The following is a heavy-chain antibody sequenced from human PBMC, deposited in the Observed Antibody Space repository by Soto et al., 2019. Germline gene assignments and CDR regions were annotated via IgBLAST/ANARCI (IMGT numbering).Heavy chain of an antibody. CDR3: ARDLIVDGPDNYAMEV. V-gene: IGHV1-2*02. D-gene: IGHD3-22*01. J-gene: IGHJ6*01. CDR1: GYSLRGNY. CDR2: INPNSSGT. Sequence: ASVKVSCKASGYSLRGNYIHWGRQTPGQGLEWMGWINPNSSGTVYAQKFQGRVTMTRDTSLTTVYMQLNRLTSDDSAVYYCARDLIVDGPDNYAMEVWGQGTTVTASS.